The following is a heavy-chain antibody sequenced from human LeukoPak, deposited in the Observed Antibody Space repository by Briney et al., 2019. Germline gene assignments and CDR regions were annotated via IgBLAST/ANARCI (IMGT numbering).Heavy chain of an antibody. Sequence: PGGSLRLSCAASGFTFSSYEMNWVRQAPGKGLEWVAMIWYDGSNKYYVDSVTGRFTISRDNSKNTVYLQMNSLRADDTAVYYCAKGGLAVAGIDSWGQGTLVTVSS. J-gene: IGHJ4*02. D-gene: IGHD6-19*01. CDR2: IWYDGSNK. V-gene: IGHV3-33*06. CDR3: AKGGLAVAGIDS. CDR1: GFTFSSYE.